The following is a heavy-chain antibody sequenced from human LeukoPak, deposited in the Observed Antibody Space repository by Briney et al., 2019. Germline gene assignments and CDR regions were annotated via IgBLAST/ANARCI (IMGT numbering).Heavy chain of an antibody. CDR2: ISSSSYI. V-gene: IGHV3-21*01. Sequence: GGSLRLSCAASGFTFSSYSMNWVRQAPGKGLEWVSSISSSSYIYYADSVKGRFTISRDNAKNSLYLQMNSLRAEDTAVYYCARGGYSYGRRYYFDYWGQGTLVTVSS. D-gene: IGHD5-18*01. J-gene: IGHJ4*02. CDR1: GFTFSSYS. CDR3: ARGGYSYGRRYYFDY.